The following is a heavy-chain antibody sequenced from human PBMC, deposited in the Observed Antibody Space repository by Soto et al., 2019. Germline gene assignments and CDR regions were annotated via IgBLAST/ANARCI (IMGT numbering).Heavy chain of an antibody. CDR3: ARESEDLTSNFDY. Sequence: LRLSCAASGFTFSRYSMNWVRQAPGKGLEWVSSISSTTNYIYYADSMKGRFTVSRDNAKNSVYLDMNSLSAEDTAVYYCARESEDLTSNFDYWGQGTLVTSPQ. J-gene: IGHJ4*02. V-gene: IGHV3-21*01. CDR1: GFTFSRYS. CDR2: ISSTTNYI.